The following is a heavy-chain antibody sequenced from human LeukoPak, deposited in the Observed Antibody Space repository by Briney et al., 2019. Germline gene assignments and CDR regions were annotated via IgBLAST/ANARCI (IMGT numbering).Heavy chain of an antibody. CDR1: GGSFSGYY. Sequence: PSETLSLTCAVYGGSFSGYYWSWIRQPPGKGLEWIGEINHSGSTNYNPSLKSRVTISVDTSKNQFSLKLSSVTAADTAVYYCARGRGSRLGYFDYWGQGTLVTVSS. V-gene: IGHV4-34*01. J-gene: IGHJ4*02. CDR3: ARGRGSRLGYFDY. CDR2: INHSGST. D-gene: IGHD3-16*01.